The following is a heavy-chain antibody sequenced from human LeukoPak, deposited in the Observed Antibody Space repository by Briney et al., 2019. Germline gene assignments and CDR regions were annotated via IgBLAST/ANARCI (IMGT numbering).Heavy chain of an antibody. CDR3: ARVPGRYDSSGYYIDY. J-gene: IGHJ4*02. D-gene: IGHD3-22*01. CDR2: IYYSGST. CDR1: GYSISSSSYY. V-gene: IGHV4-39*01. Sequence: SETLSLTCTVSGYSISSSSYYWGWIRQPPGKGLEWIGSIYYSGSTYYNPSLKSRVTISVDTSKNQFSLKLSSVTAADTAVYYCARVPGRYDSSGYYIDYWGQGTLVTVSS.